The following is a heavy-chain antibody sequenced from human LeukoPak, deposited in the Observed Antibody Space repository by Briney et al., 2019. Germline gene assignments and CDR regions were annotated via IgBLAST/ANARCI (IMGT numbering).Heavy chain of an antibody. D-gene: IGHD3-22*01. CDR2: VKQDGSEK. CDR1: GFIFSNYW. J-gene: IGHJ4*02. V-gene: IGHV3-7*03. CDR3: ARGTDYDASGYVGY. Sequence: GGPLRLSCAASGFIFSNYWMTWVRQTPGKGLEWVANVKQDGSEKDYVDSVKGRFTISRDNAKNSLYLQMNSLRAEDTGVYYCARGTDYDASGYVGYWGQGTLVTVSS.